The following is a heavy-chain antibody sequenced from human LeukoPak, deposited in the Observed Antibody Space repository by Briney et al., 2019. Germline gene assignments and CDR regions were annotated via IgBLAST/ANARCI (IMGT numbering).Heavy chain of an antibody. Sequence: GGSLRLSCAASGFTFSSYGMHWVRQAPGKGLEWVAVISYDGSNKYYADSVKGRFTISRDNSKNTLYLQMNSLRAEDTAVYYCARESSIRGVIVNWGQGTLVTVSS. CDR1: GFTFSSYG. V-gene: IGHV3-30*03. J-gene: IGHJ4*02. D-gene: IGHD3-10*01. CDR3: ARESSIRGVIVN. CDR2: ISYDGSNK.